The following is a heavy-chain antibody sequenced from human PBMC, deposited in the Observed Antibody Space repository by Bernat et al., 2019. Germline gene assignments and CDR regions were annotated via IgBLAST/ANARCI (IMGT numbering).Heavy chain of an antibody. CDR2: ISSSSSYI. D-gene: IGHD4-17*01. Sequence: EVQLVESGGGLVKPGGSLRLSCAASGFTFSSYSINWVRQAPGKGLEWVSSISSSSSYIYYADSVKGRFTISRDNAKNSLYLQMNSLRAEDTAVYYCARDRNDLTYDYGDYHDYWGQGTLVTVSS. J-gene: IGHJ4*02. CDR1: GFTFSSYS. V-gene: IGHV3-21*01. CDR3: ARDRNDLTYDYGDYHDY.